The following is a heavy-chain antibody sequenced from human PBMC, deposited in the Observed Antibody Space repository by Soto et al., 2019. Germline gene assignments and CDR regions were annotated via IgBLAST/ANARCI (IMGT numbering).Heavy chain of an antibody. CDR1: GYTFTSYD. D-gene: IGHD3-9*01. Sequence: ASVKVSCKASGYTFTSYDINWVRQATGQGLEWMGWMNPNSGNTGYAQKFQGGVTMTRNTSTSTAYMELSSLRSEDTAVYYCARTNASVVRYFYWLPNYYYYGMDVWGQGTTVTVSS. CDR2: MNPNSGNT. CDR3: ARTNASVVRYFYWLPNYYYYGMDV. V-gene: IGHV1-8*01. J-gene: IGHJ6*02.